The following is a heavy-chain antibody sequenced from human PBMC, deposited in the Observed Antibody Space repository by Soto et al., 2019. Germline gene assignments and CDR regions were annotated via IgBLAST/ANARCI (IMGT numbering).Heavy chain of an antibody. J-gene: IGHJ6*02. V-gene: IGHV3-23*01. D-gene: IGHD3-16*01. CDR1: GFTFSSYA. CDR3: AKEPEDMITFNV. CDR2: ISGSGGRT. Sequence: PGGSLRLSCAASGFTFSSYAMSWVRQAPGKGLEWVSGISGSGGRTYYADSVKGRLTISRDNSKNTLYLQMNSLRAEDTAVYYCAKEPEDMITFNVWGQGTTVTVS.